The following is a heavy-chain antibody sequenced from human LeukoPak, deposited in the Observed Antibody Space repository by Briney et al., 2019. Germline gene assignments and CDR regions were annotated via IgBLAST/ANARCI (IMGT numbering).Heavy chain of an antibody. CDR1: GFTFSHYW. V-gene: IGHV3-7*01. CDR3: ARRSSVIAGYSYMDV. CDR2: IRPDGGDT. D-gene: IGHD3-10*01. Sequence: GGSLRLSCAASGFTFSHYWMAWVRQSPEKGLEWLANIRPDGGDTAYVDSVKGRFTIDRDNARNSVYLQMNSLRVEETAVYYCARRSSVIAGYSYMDVWGKETSVTVSS. J-gene: IGHJ6*03.